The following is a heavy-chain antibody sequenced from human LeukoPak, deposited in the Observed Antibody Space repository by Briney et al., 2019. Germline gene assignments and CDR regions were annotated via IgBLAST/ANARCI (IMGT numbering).Heavy chain of an antibody. Sequence: PSETLSLTCTISGASISGYFWTWLRRPAGKGLQWIGRIYYTGTTDFNPSLRSRVTMSIDTSANQFSLKLNSVTAADTAVYFCARGGLIGNAVSYYGLDVWGQGTTVTVSS. CDR1: GASISGYF. CDR2: IYYTGTT. D-gene: IGHD1-20*01. J-gene: IGHJ6*02. CDR3: ARGGLIGNAVSYYGLDV. V-gene: IGHV4-4*07.